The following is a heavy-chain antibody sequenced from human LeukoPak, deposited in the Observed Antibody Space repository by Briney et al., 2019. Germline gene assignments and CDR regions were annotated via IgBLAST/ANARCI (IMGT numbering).Heavy chain of an antibody. Sequence: GGSLRLSCAASGCTFSSYSLNWVRQAPGKGLEWVSSISSTGIYIYYADSVKGRFTISRDNAKNSLYLQMNGLRVEDTAVYYCAREPDGNFDYWGQGTLVTVSS. CDR3: AREPDGNFDY. D-gene: IGHD1-14*01. V-gene: IGHV3-21*01. J-gene: IGHJ4*02. CDR1: GCTFSSYS. CDR2: ISSTGIYI.